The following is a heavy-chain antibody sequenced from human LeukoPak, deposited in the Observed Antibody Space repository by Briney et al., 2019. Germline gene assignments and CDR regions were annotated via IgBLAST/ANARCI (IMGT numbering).Heavy chain of an antibody. CDR3: ARVTVGATPTFDY. Sequence: GASVKVSCKASGGTFSSYAISWVRQAPGQGLEWMGGIIPIFGTANYAQKFQGRVTITADESTSTAYMELSSLGSEDTAVCYCARVTVGATPTFDYWGQGTLVTVSS. J-gene: IGHJ4*02. V-gene: IGHV1-69*01. CDR1: GGTFSSYA. D-gene: IGHD1-26*01. CDR2: IIPIFGTA.